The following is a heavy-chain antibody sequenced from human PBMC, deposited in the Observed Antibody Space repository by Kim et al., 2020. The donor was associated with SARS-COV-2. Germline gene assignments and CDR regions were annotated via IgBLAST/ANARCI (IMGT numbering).Heavy chain of an antibody. CDR3: ARVGENGWLRENY. CDR2: IYSGGST. D-gene: IGHD5-12*01. CDR1: GFTVISNY. J-gene: IGHJ4*02. Sequence: GGSLRLSCAASGFTVISNYMSWVRQAPGKGLEWVSVIYSGGSTYYADSVKGRFTISRHNSKNTQSLQMNTLGAEDTAVYYCARVGENGWLRENYWGQGTLVTVSS. V-gene: IGHV3-53*04.